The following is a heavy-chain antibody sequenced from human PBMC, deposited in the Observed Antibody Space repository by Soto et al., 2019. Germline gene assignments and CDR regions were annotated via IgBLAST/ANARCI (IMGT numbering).Heavy chain of an antibody. Sequence: GGSLRLSCAASGFTFSSYGMHWVRQAPGKGLEWVAVIWYDGSNKYYADSVKGRFTISRDNSKNTLYLQMNSLRAEDTAVYYCARDQGGNGGGTSDLTAFYYYGMDVWGLGTTVTVSS. J-gene: IGHJ6*02. CDR3: ARDQGGNGGGTSDLTAFYYYGMDV. V-gene: IGHV3-33*01. CDR1: GFTFSSYG. D-gene: IGHD1-1*01. CDR2: IWYDGSNK.